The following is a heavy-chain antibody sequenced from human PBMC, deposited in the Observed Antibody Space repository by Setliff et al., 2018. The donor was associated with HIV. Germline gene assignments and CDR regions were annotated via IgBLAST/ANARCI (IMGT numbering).Heavy chain of an antibody. V-gene: IGHV4-34*01. CDR3: ARGLGMVESTTPFDF. D-gene: IGHD1-26*01. CDR1: GESLSPYY. Sequence: ETLSLTCAVYGESLSPYYWSWIRQPPGKGLEWIGEINHSGSNNYNPSLKSRVTLSVDTSKNQFSLKLTSVTAADAAVYYCARGLGMVESTTPFDFWGQGTLVTVS. J-gene: IGHJ4*02. CDR2: INHSGSN.